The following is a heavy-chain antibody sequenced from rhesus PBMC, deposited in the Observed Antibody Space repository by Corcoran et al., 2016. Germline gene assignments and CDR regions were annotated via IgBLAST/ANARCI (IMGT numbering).Heavy chain of an antibody. J-gene: IGHJ4*01. V-gene: IGHV4-93*01. CDR2: IYGNGGST. D-gene: IGHD6-25*01. CDR1: GGSISSSNW. CDR3: ARAPGMAAATQY. Sequence: QVQLQESGPAVVKPSETLSLTCAVSGGSISSSNWWSWIRQSPGKGLEWIGGIYGNGGSTEYNPSLKSRVTISKDTSKNQFSLKLSSVTAADTAVYYCARAPGMAAATQYWGQGVLVTVSS.